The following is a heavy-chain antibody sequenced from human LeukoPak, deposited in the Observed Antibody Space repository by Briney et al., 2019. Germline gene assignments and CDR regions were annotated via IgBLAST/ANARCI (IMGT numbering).Heavy chain of an antibody. J-gene: IGHJ4*02. Sequence: SETLSLTCTVSGGSISSYYWSWIRQPAGKGLEWIGRIYTSGSANYNPSLKSRVTMSVDTSKNQFSPKLSSVTAADTAVYYCARDFYGTGSYYIDYWGQGTLVTVSS. CDR3: ARDFYGTGSYYIDY. V-gene: IGHV4-4*07. D-gene: IGHD3-10*01. CDR2: IYTSGSA. CDR1: GGSISSYY.